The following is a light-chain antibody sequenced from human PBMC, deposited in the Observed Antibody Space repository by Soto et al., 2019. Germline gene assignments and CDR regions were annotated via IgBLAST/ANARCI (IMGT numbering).Light chain of an antibody. CDR2: AAS. J-gene: IGKJ3*01. V-gene: IGKV1-27*01. CDR1: QGISNY. CDR3: XKYXSAPFT. Sequence: DIQMTQSPSSLSASVGDRVAITCRASQGISNYLAWYQQKPGKVPKLLIYAASTLQSGVPSRFSGSGSGTDFTLTISSLQPEDVAXYXXXKYXSAPFTFGPGTKVDIK.